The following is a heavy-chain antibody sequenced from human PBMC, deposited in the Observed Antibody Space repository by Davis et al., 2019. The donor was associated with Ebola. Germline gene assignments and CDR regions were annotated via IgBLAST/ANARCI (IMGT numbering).Heavy chain of an antibody. CDR1: GFTVSSNH. CDR3: ATTQWLREFDN. CDR2: IYDRST. J-gene: IGHJ4*02. V-gene: IGHV3-53*05. Sequence: GESLKISCAASGFTVSSNHMSWVRQAPGKGLEWVSVIYDRSTAYADSVRGRFNISRDKSNNSLYLDMNSLRVDDTAVYYCATTQWLREFDNWGQGTLVTVSS. D-gene: IGHD6-19*01.